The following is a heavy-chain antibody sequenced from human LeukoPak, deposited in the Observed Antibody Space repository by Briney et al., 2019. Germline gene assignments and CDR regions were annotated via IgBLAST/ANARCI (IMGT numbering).Heavy chain of an antibody. CDR3: AKAMVRGFTSISAFDY. Sequence: GGSLRLSCAASGFTFSSHGMHWVRQAPGKGLEWVAVIWYDGSNKYYADSVKGRFTISRDNSKNTLYLQMNSLRAEDTAVYYCAKAMVRGFTSISAFDYWGQGTLVTVSS. CDR1: GFTFSSHG. D-gene: IGHD3-10*01. J-gene: IGHJ4*02. CDR2: IWYDGSNK. V-gene: IGHV3-33*06.